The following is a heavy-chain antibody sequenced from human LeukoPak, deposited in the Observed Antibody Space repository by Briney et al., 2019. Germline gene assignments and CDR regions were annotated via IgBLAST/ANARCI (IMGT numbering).Heavy chain of an antibody. Sequence: SETLSLTCTVSGGSISSYYWSWIRQPAGKGLEWIGRIYTSGSTNYNASLKGRVSMSVDTSKNQFSLKLSSVTAADTAVFYCARENSGSYREFDYWGQGTLVTVSS. CDR1: GGSISSYY. V-gene: IGHV4-4*07. CDR2: IYTSGST. CDR3: ARENSGSYREFDY. J-gene: IGHJ4*02. D-gene: IGHD1-26*01.